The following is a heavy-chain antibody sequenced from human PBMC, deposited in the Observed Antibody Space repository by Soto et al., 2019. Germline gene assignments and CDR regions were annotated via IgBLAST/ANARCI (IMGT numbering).Heavy chain of an antibody. CDR1: GFTFNDFE. D-gene: IGHD3-10*01. CDR3: ARGFGRFND. V-gene: IGHV3-48*03. Sequence: EVQLLESGGGLVQHGGSLRLSCGVSGFTFNDFEMNWVRQAPGKGPEWLAYIDGSGATKKYADSVRGRFTISRDNPNNSLLLQMRSLSAADTAIYYSARGFGRFNDWGQGTLVSVSS. J-gene: IGHJ4*02. CDR2: IDGSGATK.